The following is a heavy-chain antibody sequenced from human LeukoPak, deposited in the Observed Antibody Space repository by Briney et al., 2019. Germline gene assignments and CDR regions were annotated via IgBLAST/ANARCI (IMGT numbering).Heavy chain of an antibody. D-gene: IGHD3-3*01. CDR2: ISAYNGNT. J-gene: IGHJ3*02. CDR1: GYTFTSYG. Sequence: ASVKVSCKASGYTFTSYGISWVRQAPGQGLEWMGWISAYNGNTNYAQKLQGRVTMTTDTSTSTAYMELRSLRSDDTAVYYCARVYYDFWSGCEYDVFDIWGQGTMVTVSS. CDR3: ARVYYDFWSGCEYDVFDI. V-gene: IGHV1-18*01.